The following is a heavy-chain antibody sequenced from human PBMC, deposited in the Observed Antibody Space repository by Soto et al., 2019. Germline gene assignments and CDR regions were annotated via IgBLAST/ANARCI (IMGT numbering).Heavy chain of an antibody. CDR2: ISAYNGNT. Sequence: GAPVKVSCKASCYTLTSYGINWVRQAPGQRVEWMGWISAYNGNTNYAQKLQGRVTMTTDTSTSTAYMELRSLRSDDTAVYYCARDWSYCGGDCYSPNWFDPWGQGTLVTVSS. V-gene: IGHV1-18*01. CDR3: ARDWSYCGGDCYSPNWFDP. J-gene: IGHJ5*02. CDR1: CYTLTSYG. D-gene: IGHD2-21*02.